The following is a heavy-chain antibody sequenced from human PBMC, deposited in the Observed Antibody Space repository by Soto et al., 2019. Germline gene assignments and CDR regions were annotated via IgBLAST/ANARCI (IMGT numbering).Heavy chain of an antibody. CDR1: GYTFTSYA. V-gene: IGHV1-3*01. J-gene: IGHJ3*02. Sequence: ASVKVSCKVSGYTFTSYAIHWVRQAPGQGLEWMGWINCGNGNTKYSQELQGRLTITRDTSASTAYMELSSLRSEDTAVYFCVREHDFWSLYAFDMWGQGTMVTVSS. D-gene: IGHD3-3*01. CDR3: VREHDFWSLYAFDM. CDR2: INCGNGNT.